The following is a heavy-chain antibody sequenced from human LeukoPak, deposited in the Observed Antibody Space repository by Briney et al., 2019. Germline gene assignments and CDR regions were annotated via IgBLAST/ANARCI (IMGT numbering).Heavy chain of an antibody. CDR1: GGSFSGYY. J-gene: IGHJ4*02. CDR2: INHSGST. CDR3: ARGSGYYTKNYFDY. V-gene: IGHV4-34*01. D-gene: IGHD3-3*01. Sequence: SETLSLTCAVYGGSFSGYYWSWIRQPPGKGLEWIGEINHSGSTNYNPSLKSRVTISVDTSKNQFSLKLSSVTAADTAVYYCARGSGYYTKNYFDYWGQGTLVTVSS.